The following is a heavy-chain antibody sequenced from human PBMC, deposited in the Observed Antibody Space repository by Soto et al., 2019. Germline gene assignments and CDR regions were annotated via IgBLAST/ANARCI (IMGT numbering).Heavy chain of an antibody. Sequence: EVQLVESGGGLVKPGGSLRLSCAASGFTFSSYSMNWVRQAPGKGLECGSSISSSSSYIYYADSVKGRFPISRDNAKNSLYLQMNSLRAEDTAVYYCAREELTHYYYYMDVWGKGTTVTVSS. CDR1: GFTFSSYS. CDR3: AREELTHYYYYMDV. V-gene: IGHV3-21*01. J-gene: IGHJ6*03. CDR2: ISSSSSYI.